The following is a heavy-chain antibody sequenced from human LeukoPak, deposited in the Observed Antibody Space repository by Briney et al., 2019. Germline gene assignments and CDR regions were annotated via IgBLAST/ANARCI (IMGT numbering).Heavy chain of an antibody. Sequence: PSETLSLTCTVSGGSISSYYWSWIRQPAGKGLEWIGRIYTSGNTNYNLSLKSRVTISVDTSKNQFSLKLSSVTAADTAVYYCAGCSSTSCYNWFDPWGQGTLVTVSS. V-gene: IGHV4-4*07. J-gene: IGHJ5*02. D-gene: IGHD2-2*01. CDR2: IYTSGNT. CDR3: AGCSSTSCYNWFDP. CDR1: GGSISSYY.